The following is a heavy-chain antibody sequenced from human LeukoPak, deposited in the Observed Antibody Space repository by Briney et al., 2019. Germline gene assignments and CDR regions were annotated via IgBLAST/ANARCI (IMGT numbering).Heavy chain of an antibody. CDR2: IFYSGIT. D-gene: IGHD5-12*01. CDR1: GGSISRNY. J-gene: IGHJ3*02. CDR3: ASYGSGSGAFDI. Sequence: SETLSLTCTVSGGSISRNYWSWIRQPPGKGLEWIGYIFYSGITNYNLSLKSRVTISADTSKNQFSLKLSSVTAADTAVYYCASYGSGSGAFDIWGQGTMVTVSS. V-gene: IGHV4-59*08.